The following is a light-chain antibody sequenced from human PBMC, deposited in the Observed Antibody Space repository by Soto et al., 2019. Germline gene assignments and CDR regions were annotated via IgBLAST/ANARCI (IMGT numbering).Light chain of an antibody. J-gene: IGKJ1*01. CDR2: KAS. Sequence: DIQMTQSPSTLSASVGDRVTITCRASQSISTWLAWYQQKPGKAPNLLIYKASSLESGVPSRFSGTGSGTDFTLTISSLQPDDFATYYCQQYNSYPWTFXQGTKVDIK. CDR3: QQYNSYPWT. CDR1: QSISTW. V-gene: IGKV1-5*03.